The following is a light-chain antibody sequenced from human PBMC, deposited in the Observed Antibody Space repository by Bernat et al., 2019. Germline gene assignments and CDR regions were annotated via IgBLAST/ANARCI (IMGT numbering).Light chain of an antibody. CDR2: DVR. Sequence: QSALTQPASVSGSPGQSITISCTGTSSDVGGYNYVSWYQQHPGRAPKLMIYDVRDRPSGISNRFSGSKSGNTDSLTISGLLDEDEADYYCSSYTSSSTLVFGGGTRLTVL. J-gene: IGLJ3*02. CDR1: SSDVGGYNY. V-gene: IGLV2-14*03. CDR3: SSYTSSSTLV.